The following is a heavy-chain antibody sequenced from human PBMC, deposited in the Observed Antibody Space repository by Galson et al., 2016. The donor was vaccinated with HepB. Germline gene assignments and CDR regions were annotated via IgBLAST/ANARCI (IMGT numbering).Heavy chain of an antibody. CDR1: GFTFSTYA. D-gene: IGHD2-15*01. CDR2: ISGIGGSA. V-gene: IGHV3-23*01. Sequence: SLRLSCAASGFTFSTYAMSWVRQAPGKGLEWVSGISGIGGSAYYAYSVKGRFTISRDTSKNTLYLQMNSLRAEDTAVYYCAKPLGQYCNAGGCYPEYLDYWGKGTLVTVSS. CDR3: AKPLGQYCNAGGCYPEYLDY. J-gene: IGHJ4*02.